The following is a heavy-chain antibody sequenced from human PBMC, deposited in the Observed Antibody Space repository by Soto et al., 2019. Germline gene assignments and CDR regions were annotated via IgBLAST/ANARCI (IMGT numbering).Heavy chain of an antibody. CDR3: ARVGDYYDSSVESGAFDI. CDR2: INAGNGNT. CDR1: GYTFTSYA. Sequence: ASVKVSCKASGYTFTSYAMHWVRQAPGHRLEWMGWINAGNGNTKYSQKFQGRVTITRDTSASTAYMELSSLRSEDTDVYYCARVGDYYDSSVESGAFDIWGQGTMVTVS. D-gene: IGHD3-22*01. J-gene: IGHJ3*02. V-gene: IGHV1-3*01.